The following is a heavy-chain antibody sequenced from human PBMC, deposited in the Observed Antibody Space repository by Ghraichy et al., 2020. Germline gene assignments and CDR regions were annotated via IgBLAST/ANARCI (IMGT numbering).Heavy chain of an antibody. CDR3: ARERLYYYDNSGHYYFDY. CDR1: GFTISRYT. V-gene: IGHV3-21*01. D-gene: IGHD3-22*01. CDR2: ISSKSNYI. J-gene: IGHJ4*02. Sequence: GGSLRLSCAASGFTISRYTMNWVRQAPGKGLEWVSSISSKSNYIYNADSMKGRFTISRDNAKNSLYLQMNSLRADDTAVYYCARERLYYYDNSGHYYFDYWGQGTLVTVSS.